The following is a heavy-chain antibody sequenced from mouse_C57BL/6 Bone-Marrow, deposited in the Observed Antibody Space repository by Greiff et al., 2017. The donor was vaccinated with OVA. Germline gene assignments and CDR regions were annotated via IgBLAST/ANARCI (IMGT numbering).Heavy chain of an antibody. V-gene: IGHV4-1*01. Sequence: EVKLLESGGGLVQPGGSLKLSCAASGIDFSRYWMSWVRRAPGQGLEWIGEINPDSSTINYAPSLKDKFIISRDNAKNTLYLQMSKVRSEDTALYYCARIYYGNYYWYFDVWGTGTTVTVSS. CDR1: GIDFSRYW. CDR2: INPDSSTI. J-gene: IGHJ1*03. CDR3: ARIYYGNYYWYFDV. D-gene: IGHD2-1*01.